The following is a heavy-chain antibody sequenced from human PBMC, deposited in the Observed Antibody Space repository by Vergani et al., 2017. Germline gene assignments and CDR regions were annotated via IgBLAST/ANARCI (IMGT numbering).Heavy chain of an antibody. J-gene: IGHJ4*02. CDR3: ARHDSVHGVGFLGGY. V-gene: IGHV4-38-2*02. D-gene: IGHD2-8*01. CDR1: GYSISSAYY. Sequence: QVLLQESGPGLVKPSETLSLTCTVSGYSISSAYYWGWTRQPPGKGLEWIGSAFKSGSTYYNPSLTSRVTIFLDKSKNQISLKLSSVTAADTAVYYCARHDSVHGVGFLGGYWGQGTLVTVSS. CDR2: AFKSGST.